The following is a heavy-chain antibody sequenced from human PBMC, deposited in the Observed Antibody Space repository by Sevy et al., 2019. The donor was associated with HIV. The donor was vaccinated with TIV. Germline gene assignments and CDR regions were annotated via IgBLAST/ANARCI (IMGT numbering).Heavy chain of an antibody. Sequence: GGSLRLSCTASGFIFGDYGMSWVRQAPGKGLEWIAFFKSKIHGGTTENAASVKGRFTIARDDSKNIVYLQMSNLKTEDTAVSYCTRWSGSQSIFDYWGQGTLVTVSS. CDR3: TRWSGSQSIFDY. CDR2: FKSKIHGGTT. V-gene: IGHV3-49*04. D-gene: IGHD1-26*01. CDR1: GFIFGDYG. J-gene: IGHJ4*02.